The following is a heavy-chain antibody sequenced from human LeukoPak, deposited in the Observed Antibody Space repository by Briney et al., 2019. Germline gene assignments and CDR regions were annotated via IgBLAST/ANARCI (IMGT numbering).Heavy chain of an antibody. CDR2: ISGSGGST. D-gene: IGHD3-22*01. J-gene: IGHJ4*02. CDR1: GFTFSSYG. Sequence: GGSLRLSCAASGFTFSSYGMSWVRQAPGKGLEWVSDISGSGGSTYYADSVKGRFTISRANSKKTLYLQMNSLRAEDTAVYYCAKLGSGSGYPYYFDYWGQGTLVAVSS. CDR3: AKLGSGSGYPYYFDY. V-gene: IGHV3-23*01.